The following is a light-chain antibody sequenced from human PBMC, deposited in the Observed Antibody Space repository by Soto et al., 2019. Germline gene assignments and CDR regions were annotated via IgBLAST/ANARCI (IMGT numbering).Light chain of an antibody. CDR3: SSYTSSSTRV. CDR2: DVI. V-gene: IGLV2-14*03. Sequence: QSALTQPASVSGSPGQSITISCTGTSSDIGAYNYVSWYQHHPGKAPKLIIYDVINRPSGVSNHFSGSKSGNTASLTISGLQAEDEADYYCSSYTSSSTRVFGGGTQLTVL. J-gene: IGLJ3*02. CDR1: SSDIGAYNY.